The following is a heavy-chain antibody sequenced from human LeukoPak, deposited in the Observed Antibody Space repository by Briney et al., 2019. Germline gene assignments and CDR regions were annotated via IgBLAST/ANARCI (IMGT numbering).Heavy chain of an antibody. CDR2: MSYDGTNT. V-gene: IGHV3-30*03. CDR1: GLTLGDYG. D-gene: IGHD4-11*01. Sequence: GGSLRLSHAPSGLTLGDYGMHWVRPPTARGMEWLAVMSYDGTNTYYEDSVKGRFSISRDNSKNTVYLLLNDLRTEDSAIYYCCSATSMTTVTTDYWGQGALVSVSS. J-gene: IGHJ4*02. CDR3: CSATSMTTVTTDY.